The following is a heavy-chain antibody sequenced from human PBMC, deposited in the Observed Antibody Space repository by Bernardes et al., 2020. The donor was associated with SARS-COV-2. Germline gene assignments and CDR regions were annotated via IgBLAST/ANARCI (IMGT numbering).Heavy chain of an antibody. CDR3: ARDRGSDWFFDL. CDR2: ISYNGSQK. J-gene: IGHJ2*01. Sequence: LRLSCDASGFPFRDFGVHWVRQAPGKGLEWVAVISYNGSQKKYGDSVKGRFTVSRANSKSSAYLEMNNLSVEDSATYYCARDRGSDWFFDLWGRGTLVSVSS. V-gene: IGHV3-30*03. CDR1: GFPFRDFG.